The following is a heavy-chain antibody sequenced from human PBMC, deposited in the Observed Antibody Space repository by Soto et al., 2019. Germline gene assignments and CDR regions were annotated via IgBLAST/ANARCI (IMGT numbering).Heavy chain of an antibody. V-gene: IGHV3-21*01. D-gene: IGHD3-10*01. CDR2: ISAGGRSI. CDR3: PRSTPGNPFDI. Sequence: EVQLVESGGGLVKPGGSLRLSCAASGFTFSTYTMNWVRQAPGKGLEWVSSISAGGRSIYYADSLKGRSTVSRDNAKNSLYLQMNSLRADYLVVYHPPRSTPGNPFDIWGQGTMVTVSS. CDR1: GFTFSTYT. J-gene: IGHJ3*02.